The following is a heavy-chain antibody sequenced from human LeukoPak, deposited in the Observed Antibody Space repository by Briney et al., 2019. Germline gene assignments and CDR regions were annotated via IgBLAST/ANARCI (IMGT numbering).Heavy chain of an antibody. CDR1: GFTFSDYY. CDR3: ASNGRIAAAQFDY. J-gene: IGHJ4*02. Sequence: GGSLRLSCAASGFTFSDYYMSWIRQAPGKGLEWVSYISSSGSTIYYADSVKGRFTISRDNAKNSLYLQMNSLRAEDTAVYYCASNGRIAAAQFDYWGQGTLVTVSS. V-gene: IGHV3-11*01. CDR2: ISSSGSTI. D-gene: IGHD6-13*01.